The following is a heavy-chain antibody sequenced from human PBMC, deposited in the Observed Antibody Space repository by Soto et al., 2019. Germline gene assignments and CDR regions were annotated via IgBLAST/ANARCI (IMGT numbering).Heavy chain of an antibody. Sequence: QVQLQESGPGLVKPSQTLSLTCTVSGGSISSGIYYWSWIRQNPGKGLEWIGHIYYSGSTYYNPSLKSRVSISVDTSKNQFSVELTYVSAAATAVYYCARVARGRVVGATPPCFDYWGQGTLVTVSS. D-gene: IGHD1-26*01. CDR1: GGSISSGIYY. V-gene: IGHV4-31*03. CDR2: IYYSGST. J-gene: IGHJ4*02. CDR3: ARVARGRVVGATPPCFDY.